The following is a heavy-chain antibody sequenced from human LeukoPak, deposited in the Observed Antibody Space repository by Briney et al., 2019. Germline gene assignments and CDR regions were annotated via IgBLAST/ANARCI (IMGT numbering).Heavy chain of an antibody. CDR1: GYPFTNFY. CDR3: ARDGVLVGSTVLNY. CDR2: VNPKSGDT. Sequence: ASVKVSCKPSGYPFTNFYIHWVRQAPGQGLEWLGWVNPKSGDTKYAQKFQDRISMTRDTSISTAYMEVNRLTSDDSAVYYCARDGVLVGSTVLNYWGQGTLVTVAS. D-gene: IGHD1-26*01. J-gene: IGHJ4*01. V-gene: IGHV1-2*02.